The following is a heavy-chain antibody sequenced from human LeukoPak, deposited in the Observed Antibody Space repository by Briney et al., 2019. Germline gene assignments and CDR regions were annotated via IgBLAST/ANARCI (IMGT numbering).Heavy chain of an antibody. CDR1: GGSISSCNW. V-gene: IGHV4-4*02. Sequence: PSETLSLTCDVSGGSISSCNWWCWVRQPPGRGQGLIGEIYHIGSTNYNPSLKSRVTISVDKSKNQFSLKLSSVTAADTAVYYCARDTVPAALYYYYGMDVWGKGTTVTVSS. CDR2: IYHIGST. CDR3: ARDTVPAALYYYYGMDV. D-gene: IGHD2-2*01. J-gene: IGHJ6*04.